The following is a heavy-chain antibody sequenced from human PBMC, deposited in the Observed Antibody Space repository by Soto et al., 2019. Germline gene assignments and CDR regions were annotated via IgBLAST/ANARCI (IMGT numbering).Heavy chain of an antibody. Sequence: QITLKESGPTLVKPTQTLTLTCTFSGFSLSTSGVGVGWIRQPPGKALEWLALIYWDDDKRYSPSLKSRLTITKDTSKNHVVLTMTNMDPVDTATYYCVHTLFYYDYSWGSYSAFEIWGQGTMVTVSS. CDR2: IYWDDDK. D-gene: IGHD3-16*01. V-gene: IGHV2-5*02. J-gene: IGHJ3*02. CDR1: GFSLSTSGVG. CDR3: VHTLFYYDYSWGSYSAFEI.